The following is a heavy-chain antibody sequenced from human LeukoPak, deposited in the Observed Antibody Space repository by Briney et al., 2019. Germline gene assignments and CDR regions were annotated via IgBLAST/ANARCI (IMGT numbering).Heavy chain of an antibody. J-gene: IGHJ4*02. V-gene: IGHV3-53*01. CDR3: ARGGGGGNPSDY. Sequence: GGSLRLSCAVSGFTVSNNYMSWVRQAPGKGLAWVSVIYSDGSTYYADSVKGRFTISRDNSKNTLYLQMNSLRAEDTAVYYCARGGGGGNPSDYWGQGTLVTVSS. D-gene: IGHD4-23*01. CDR1: GFTVSNNY. CDR2: IYSDGST.